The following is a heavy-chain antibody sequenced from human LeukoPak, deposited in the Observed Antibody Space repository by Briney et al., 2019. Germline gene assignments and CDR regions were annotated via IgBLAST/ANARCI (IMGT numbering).Heavy chain of an antibody. Sequence: SETLSLTCTVSGGSISSGGYYWSWIRQPPGKGLEWIGYIYHSGSTYYNPSLKSRVTISVDRSKNQFSLKLSSVTAADTAVYYCAREGTVPAASLGVAYYYYYYMDVWGKGTTVTVSS. CDR1: GGSISSGGYY. J-gene: IGHJ6*03. V-gene: IGHV4-30-2*01. D-gene: IGHD2-2*01. CDR3: AREGTVPAASLGVAYYYYYYMDV. CDR2: IYHSGST.